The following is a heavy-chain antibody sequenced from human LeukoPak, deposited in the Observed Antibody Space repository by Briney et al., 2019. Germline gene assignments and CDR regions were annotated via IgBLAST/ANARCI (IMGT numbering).Heavy chain of an antibody. CDR3: ARGSGDDADYYYYYGMDV. V-gene: IGHV1-69*01. D-gene: IGHD1-1*01. CDR1: GGTFSSYA. J-gene: IGHJ6*02. Sequence: GASVKVSCKASGGTFSSYAISWVRQAPEQGLEWMGGIIPIFGTANYAQKFQGRVTITADESTSTAYMELSSLRSEDTAVYYCARGSGDDADYYYYYGMDVWGQGTTVTVSS. CDR2: IIPIFGTA.